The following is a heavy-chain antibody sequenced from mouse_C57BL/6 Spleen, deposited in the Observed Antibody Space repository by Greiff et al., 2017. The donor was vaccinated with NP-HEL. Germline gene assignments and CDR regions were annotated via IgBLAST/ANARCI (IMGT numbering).Heavy chain of an antibody. V-gene: IGHV1-54*01. Sequence: VQLQQSGAELVRPGTSVKVSCKASGYAFTTYLIEWVKQRPGQGLEWIGVINPGSGCTNYNEKFKGKATLTADTSSSTAYMQLSSLTSEDSAVYFCARNYGIQYAMDYWGQGTSVTVSS. CDR2: INPGSGCT. D-gene: IGHD2-1*01. CDR1: GYAFTTYL. J-gene: IGHJ4*01. CDR3: ARNYGIQYAMDY.